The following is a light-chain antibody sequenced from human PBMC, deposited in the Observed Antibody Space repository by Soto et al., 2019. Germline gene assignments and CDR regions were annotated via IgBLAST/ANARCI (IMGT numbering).Light chain of an antibody. CDR2: DAS. J-gene: IGKJ5*01. CDR3: QQRSQWPPMT. V-gene: IGKV3-11*01. CDR1: QSVSSN. Sequence: EIVMTQSPATLSVSPGDRATLSCRASQSVSSNLAWYQQKPGQAPRLLIYDASSRATGVPARFSGSGSGTDFSLTISSLEPEDVAVYYCQQRSQWPPMTFGQGTRLEIK.